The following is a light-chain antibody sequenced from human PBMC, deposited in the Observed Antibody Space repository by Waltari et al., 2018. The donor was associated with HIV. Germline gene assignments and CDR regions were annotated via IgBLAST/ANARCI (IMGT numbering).Light chain of an antibody. CDR3: QVWDPNDDWV. V-gene: IGLV3-21*02. J-gene: IGLJ3*02. Sequence: YVLTQPPSVSVVPGQTATVACIGHKIGTKDVHWYRQRPGQAPEVVVHDGNDRPSDIPVRISGSNSRERATLRIDNVESDDEAVYSCQVWDPNDDWVFGGGTKLTVL. CDR1: KIGTKD. CDR2: DGN.